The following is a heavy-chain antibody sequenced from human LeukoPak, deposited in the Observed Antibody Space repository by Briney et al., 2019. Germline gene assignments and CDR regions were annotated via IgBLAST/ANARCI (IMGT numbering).Heavy chain of an antibody. D-gene: IGHD4-17*01. J-gene: IGHJ3*02. Sequence: PGGSLRLSCAASGFTFDDYTMHWVRQAPGKGLEWVSLISWDGGSTYYADSVKGRFTISRDDSKNSLYLQMNSLRTEDTALYYCAEAHDYGEILSAFDIWGQGTMVTVSS. CDR3: AEAHDYGEILSAFDI. CDR2: ISWDGGST. V-gene: IGHV3-43*01. CDR1: GFTFDDYT.